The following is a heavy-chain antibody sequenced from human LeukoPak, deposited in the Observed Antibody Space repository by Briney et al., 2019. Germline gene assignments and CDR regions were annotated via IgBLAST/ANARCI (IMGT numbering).Heavy chain of an antibody. CDR1: GGPLSGTGYY. D-gene: IGHD3-10*01. CDR2: IYYSGST. J-gene: IGHJ6*02. V-gene: IGHV4-31*03. Sequence: SETLSLTCSVSGGPLSGTGYYWRWIRQHPGKGLEWIGYIYYSGSTYYNPSLKSRVTISVDTPKNQFSLKLSSVTAADTAVYYCARPLLWFGEDGMDVWGQGTTVTVSS. CDR3: ARPLLWFGEDGMDV.